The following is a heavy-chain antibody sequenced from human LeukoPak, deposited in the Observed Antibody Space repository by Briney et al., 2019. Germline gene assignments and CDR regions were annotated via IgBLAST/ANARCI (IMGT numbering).Heavy chain of an antibody. CDR2: ISAYSGNT. D-gene: IGHD6-19*01. Sequence: ASVKASCKASGYTFSSYGISWVRQAPGQGLEWMGWISAYSGNTNYAQKLQGRLTMTTDTSTSTAYMELRSLRSDDTAVYYCARSSGGYSSGWYPYYFDYWGQGTLVTVSS. CDR1: GYTFSSYG. CDR3: ARSSGGYSSGWYPYYFDY. J-gene: IGHJ4*02. V-gene: IGHV1-18*04.